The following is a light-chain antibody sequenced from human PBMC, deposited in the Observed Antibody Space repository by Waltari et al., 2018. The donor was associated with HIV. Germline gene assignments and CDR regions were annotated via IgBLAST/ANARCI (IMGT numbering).Light chain of an antibody. J-gene: IGLJ3*02. CDR1: SSNIRNKY. CDR3: GTWDSSLSAGV. Sequence: QSVLTQPPSVSAAPVQKVTIPCSGSSSNIRNKYVSGYQQVPGTAPKLLIYDNNKRPSGIPAPFSGSKSGTSATLGITGLQTGDEADYYCGTWDSSLSAGVFGGGTKLTVL. CDR2: DNN. V-gene: IGLV1-51*01.